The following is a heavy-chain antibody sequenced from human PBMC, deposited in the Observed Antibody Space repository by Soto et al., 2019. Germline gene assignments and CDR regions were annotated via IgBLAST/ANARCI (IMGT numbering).Heavy chain of an antibody. Sequence: QVQLVESGGGVVQPGRSLRLSSAASGFTFSSYAMHWVRQAPGKGLEWVAVISYDGSNKYYADSVKGRFTISRDNSKNTLYLQMNSLRAEDTAVYYCARGMGYGGDYWGQGTLVTVSS. V-gene: IGHV3-30-3*01. CDR3: ARGMGYGGDY. CDR2: ISYDGSNK. CDR1: GFTFSSYA. D-gene: IGHD4-17*01. J-gene: IGHJ4*02.